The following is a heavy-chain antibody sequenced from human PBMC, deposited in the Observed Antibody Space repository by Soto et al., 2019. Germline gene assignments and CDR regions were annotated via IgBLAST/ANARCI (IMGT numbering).Heavy chain of an antibody. V-gene: IGHV3-23*01. Sequence: SCVRQKQGKGLEWVSAISGSGGSTYYADSVKGRFTISRDNSKNTLYLQMNSLRAEDTAVYYCASAAREYYYYGMDVWGQGTTVTVSS. CDR2: ISGSGGST. J-gene: IGHJ6*02. CDR3: ASAAREYYYYGMDV.